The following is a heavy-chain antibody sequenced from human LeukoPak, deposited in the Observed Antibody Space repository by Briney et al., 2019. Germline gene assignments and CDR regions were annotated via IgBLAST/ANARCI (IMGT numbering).Heavy chain of an antibody. D-gene: IGHD3-3*01. CDR1: GFTVSSNF. J-gene: IGHJ6*02. V-gene: IGHV3-53*01. CDR3: ARPLRFNNNMDV. CDR2: IYSNGNG. Sequence: GGSLRLSCAASGFTVSSNFMSWVRQTPGKGLEWVSIIYSNGNGYYAASVEGRFTISRDKSKNTMYLQMNSLRAEDPAVYYCARPLRFNNNMDVWGQGTTVTVSS.